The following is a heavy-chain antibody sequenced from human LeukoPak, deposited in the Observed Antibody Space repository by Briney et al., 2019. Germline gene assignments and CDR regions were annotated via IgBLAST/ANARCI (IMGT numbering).Heavy chain of an antibody. CDR2: IYYSGST. CDR3: ARGALIAARPNAYYYYGMDV. CDR1: GGSISSGGYY. V-gene: IGHV4-30-4*08. J-gene: IGHJ6*02. D-gene: IGHD6-6*01. Sequence: PSETLSLTCTVSGGSISSGGYYWSWIRQHPGKGLEWIGYIYYSGSTYYNPSLKSRVTISVDTSKNQFSLKLSSVTAADTAVYYCARGALIAARPNAYYYYGMDVWGQGTTVTVSS.